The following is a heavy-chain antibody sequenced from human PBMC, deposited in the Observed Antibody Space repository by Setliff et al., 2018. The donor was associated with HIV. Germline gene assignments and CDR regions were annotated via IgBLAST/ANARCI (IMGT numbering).Heavy chain of an antibody. D-gene: IGHD2-21*02. J-gene: IGHJ6*03. CDR2: IFYTGST. Sequence: SETLSLTCTVAGGSISSDNYFWAWIRQPPGKGLEWIGSIFYTGSTYYNGSLNSRLAISVDTSKNQFSLRLTSVSAADTAVYFCAQTGRSSTWWGLHYYYYMDVWGKGTTVTVSS. CDR1: GGSISSDNYF. CDR3: AQTGRSSTWWGLHYYYYMDV. V-gene: IGHV4-39*01.